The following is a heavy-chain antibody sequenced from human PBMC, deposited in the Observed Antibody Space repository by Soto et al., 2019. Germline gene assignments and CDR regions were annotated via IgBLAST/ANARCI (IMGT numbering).Heavy chain of an antibody. CDR1: GFTFGSYG. CDR2: ITAATGTT. D-gene: IGHD1-26*01. Sequence: LRLSCAASGFTFGSYGMTWVRQAPGKGLECVSGITAATGTTYYTDSVKGRFTISRDLSTNTLFLQMNSLRAADSAVYYCAKAKGRSNFYYSGLDVWGQGTTVTVSS. J-gene: IGHJ6*02. V-gene: IGHV3-23*01. CDR3: AKAKGRSNFYYSGLDV.